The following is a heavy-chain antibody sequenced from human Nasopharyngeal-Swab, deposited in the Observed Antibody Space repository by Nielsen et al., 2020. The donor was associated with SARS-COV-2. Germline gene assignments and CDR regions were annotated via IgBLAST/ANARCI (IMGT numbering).Heavy chain of an antibody. CDR2: VNEDGSRT. Sequence: GESLKISCVASGVIFSKYWMHWVRQAPGKGLVWVSRVNEDGSRTDYADSVRGRFTISRDNAKNTLYLQMNSLRVEDTAVYYCVKHQGSSSDQWGQGTLVTVSS. CDR1: GVIFSKYW. CDR3: VKHQGSSSDQ. V-gene: IGHV3-74*01. J-gene: IGHJ4*02.